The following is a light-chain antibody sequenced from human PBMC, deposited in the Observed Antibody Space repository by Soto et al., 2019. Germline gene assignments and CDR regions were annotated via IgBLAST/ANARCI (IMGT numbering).Light chain of an antibody. CDR3: SSYTSTNHVV. CDR2: EVT. V-gene: IGLV2-14*01. J-gene: IGLJ2*01. CDR1: SSDVGGYNY. Sequence: QSLLTQPASVSGSPGQSITISCTGTSSDVGGYNYVSWYQQHPGKAPKLVIYEVTKRPSGVSNRFSGSKSGNTASLTISGLQAEDETDYYCSSYTSTNHVVFGGGTKVTVL.